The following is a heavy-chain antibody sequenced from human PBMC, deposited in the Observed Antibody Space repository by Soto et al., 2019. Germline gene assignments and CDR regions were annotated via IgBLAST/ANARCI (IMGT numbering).Heavy chain of an antibody. CDR2: INPSGGST. CDR1: GYTFTSYY. D-gene: IGHD2-2*01. CDR3: ARAVYIVVVPAAQNVRVPVDY. V-gene: IGHV1-46*01. Sequence: GASVKVSCKASGYTFTSYYMHWVRQAPGQGLEWMGIINPSGGSTSYAQKFQGRVTMTRDTSASTAYMELSSLRSEDTAVYYCARAVYIVVVPAAQNVRVPVDYWGQGTLVTVSS. J-gene: IGHJ4*02.